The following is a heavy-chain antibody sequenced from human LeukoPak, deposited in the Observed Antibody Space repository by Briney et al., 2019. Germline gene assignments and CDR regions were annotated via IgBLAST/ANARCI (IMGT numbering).Heavy chain of an antibody. Sequence: ASVKVSCKASGYTFTSYDINWVRQATGQGLEWMGWMNPNSGNTGYAQKLQGRVTMTRNTTISTAYMELSSLRSEDTAVYYCARGLRYFDWLLHYYYYMDVWGKGTTVTVSS. D-gene: IGHD3-9*01. CDR2: MNPNSGNT. CDR1: GYTFTSYD. V-gene: IGHV1-8*01. J-gene: IGHJ6*03. CDR3: ARGLRYFDWLLHYYYYMDV.